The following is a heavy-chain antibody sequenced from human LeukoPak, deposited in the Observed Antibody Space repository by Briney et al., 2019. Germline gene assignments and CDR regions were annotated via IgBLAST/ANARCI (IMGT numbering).Heavy chain of an antibody. D-gene: IGHD5-18*01. V-gene: IGHV3-30-3*01. Sequence: QSGGSLRLSCAASRFTFSSYAMHWVRQAPGKGLEWVAVISYDGSNKYYADSVKGRFTISRDNSKNTVSLQMNSLRAEDTALYYCAKGRMDIAMMTVWYFELWGRGTLVTVSS. CDR3: AKGRMDIAMMTVWYFEL. CDR2: ISYDGSNK. J-gene: IGHJ2*01. CDR1: RFTFSSYA.